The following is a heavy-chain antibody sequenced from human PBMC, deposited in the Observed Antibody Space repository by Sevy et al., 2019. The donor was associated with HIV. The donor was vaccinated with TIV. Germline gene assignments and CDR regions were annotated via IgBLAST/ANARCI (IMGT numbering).Heavy chain of an antibody. CDR2: IYPGDSDT. Sequence: GESLKISCKGSGYSFANNWIGWVRQMPGKGLEWMGIIYPGDSDTTYSPSFQGRVTISVDKSITTAYLQWSSLKASDIAMYYCARLPVAAAGLYYFDFWGQGTLVTVSS. J-gene: IGHJ4*02. D-gene: IGHD6-13*01. CDR1: GYSFANNW. V-gene: IGHV5-51*01. CDR3: ARLPVAAAGLYYFDF.